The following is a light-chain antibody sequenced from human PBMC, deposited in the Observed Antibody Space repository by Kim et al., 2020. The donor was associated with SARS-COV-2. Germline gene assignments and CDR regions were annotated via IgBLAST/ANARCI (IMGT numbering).Light chain of an antibody. CDR2: RTT. V-gene: IGLV7-43*01. CDR1: AGPVTSSYY. CDR3: LLYLSPIWV. Sequence: QAVVTQEPSLTVSPGGTVTLTCACSAGPVTSSYYPSWFQQKPGQTPRALIYRTTEKYSWTPARFSGSLLGGKAALTLSGVQPEDEADYYCLLYLSPIWVFGGGTKVTVL. J-gene: IGLJ3*02.